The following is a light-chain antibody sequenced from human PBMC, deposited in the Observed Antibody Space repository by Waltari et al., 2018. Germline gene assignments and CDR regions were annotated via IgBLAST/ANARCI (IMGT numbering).Light chain of an antibody. CDR2: LNSDGSH. Sequence: QLVLPQSPSASASLGASVKLTCTLSSGHSSYAIAWHQQQPEQGPRYLMKLNSDGSHSKGDGIPDRFSGSSSGAERYLTISSLQSEDEADYYCQTWGTGIRVFGGGTKLTVL. CDR3: QTWGTGIRV. V-gene: IGLV4-69*01. CDR1: SGHSSYA. J-gene: IGLJ3*02.